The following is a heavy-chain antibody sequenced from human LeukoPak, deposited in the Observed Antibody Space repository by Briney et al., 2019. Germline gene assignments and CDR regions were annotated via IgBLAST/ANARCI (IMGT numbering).Heavy chain of an antibody. CDR2: IRSKAHSYAT. V-gene: IGHV3-73*01. D-gene: IGHD3-22*01. J-gene: IGHJ3*02. CDR3: TRHGGRDYYDSSEDAFDI. CDR1: GLTFLDSP. Sequence: GGSLRLSCAASGLTFLDSPMHWVRQASGKGLDWVGRIRSKAHSYATAYAASVKGRFHISRDDSKNTASVQMNRVRPEDSAVYYCTRHGGRDYYDSSEDAFDIWGQGTMVIVSS.